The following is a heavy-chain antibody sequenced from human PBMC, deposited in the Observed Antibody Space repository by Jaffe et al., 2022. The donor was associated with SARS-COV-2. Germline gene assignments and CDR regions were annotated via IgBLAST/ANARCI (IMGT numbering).Heavy chain of an antibody. J-gene: IGHJ3*02. Sequence: QVQLVESGGGVVQPGRSLRITCAASGLTLSSYSMHWVRQAPGMGLEWVALIWTNGNTKYYAESVKGRFTVSRDNSKNTLYLDMNNLRPDDAAVYYCVRDSLTGDRREALDIWGQGTMVTVSS. D-gene: IGHD7-27*01. V-gene: IGHV3-30*04. CDR2: IWTNGNTK. CDR3: VRDSLTGDRREALDI. CDR1: GLTLSSYS.